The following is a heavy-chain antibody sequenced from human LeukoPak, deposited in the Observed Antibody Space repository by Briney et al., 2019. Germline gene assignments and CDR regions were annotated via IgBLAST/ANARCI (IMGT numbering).Heavy chain of an antibody. J-gene: IGHJ4*02. CDR2: ISGSGGST. CDR3: AKDGELRYFDWLLYWYYFDY. D-gene: IGHD3-9*01. CDR1: GFTFSSYW. Sequence: PGGSLRLSCAASGFTFSSYWMSWVRQAPGKGLEWVSAISGSGGSTYYADSVKGRFTISRDNSKNTRYLQMNSLRAEDTAVYYCAKDGELRYFDWLLYWYYFDYWGQGTLVTVSS. V-gene: IGHV3-23*01.